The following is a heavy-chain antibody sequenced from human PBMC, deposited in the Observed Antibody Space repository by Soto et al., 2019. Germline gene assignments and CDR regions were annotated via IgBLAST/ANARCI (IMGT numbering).Heavy chain of an antibody. Sequence: SETLSLTCTVSGGSITNYSYYWGWVRQPPXKGLEWIGSIYYSGNAHYNPSLKSRVTISVDTSENQFSLRLTSVTAADTAVYYCARVHDITVVRGVINDFDYWGQGTLVTVSS. J-gene: IGHJ4*02. CDR2: IYYSGNA. CDR3: ARVHDITVVRGVINDFDY. D-gene: IGHD3-10*01. CDR1: GGSITNYSYY. V-gene: IGHV4-39*01.